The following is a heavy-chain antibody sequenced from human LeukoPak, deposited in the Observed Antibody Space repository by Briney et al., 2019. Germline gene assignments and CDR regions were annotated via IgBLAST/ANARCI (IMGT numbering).Heavy chain of an antibody. CDR2: IKQDGSEK. J-gene: IGHJ2*01. CDR1: GFSFSRYW. V-gene: IGHV3-7*05. D-gene: IGHD6-19*01. Sequence: PGGSLRLSCAASGFSFSRYWMSWVRQAPGRGLEWVAIIKQDGSEKYYVDSTKGRFTISRDNGKNSLSLQMNSLRAEDTAMYYCARDFDSSGSAGYFDLWGRGTLVTVSS. CDR3: ARDFDSSGSAGYFDL.